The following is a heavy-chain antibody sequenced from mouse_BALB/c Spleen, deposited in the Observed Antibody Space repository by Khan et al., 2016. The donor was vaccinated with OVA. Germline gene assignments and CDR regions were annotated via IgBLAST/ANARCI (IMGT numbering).Heavy chain of an antibody. CDR1: GYTFTSYW. CDR2: IYPGTGCT. Sequence: QMQLQQSGAELVRPGASVKLSCTTSGYTFTSYWIPWVKQRSGQGLEWIARIYPGTGCTYYTEKFKGKVTLTADKSSSTAYMQVSSLKSEDSAVDLCAREGTHAMDYWGQGTSVNVSS. J-gene: IGHJ4*01. CDR3: AREGTHAMDY. D-gene: IGHD3-3*01. V-gene: IGHV1S132*01.